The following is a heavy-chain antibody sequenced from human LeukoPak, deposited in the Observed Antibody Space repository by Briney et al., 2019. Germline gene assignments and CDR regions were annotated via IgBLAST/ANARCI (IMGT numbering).Heavy chain of an antibody. J-gene: IGHJ4*02. CDR3: ARRSPNYCFDY. CDR1: GFTFSRYW. Sequence: GSLRLSCAASGFTFSRYWMNWVRQAPGKGLEWVSSISSSNNYIYYADPVKGRFTISRDNAKNSLYLQMNSLRAEDTAVYYCARRSPNYCFDYWGQGTPVTVSS. CDR2: ISSSNNYI. V-gene: IGHV3-21*01.